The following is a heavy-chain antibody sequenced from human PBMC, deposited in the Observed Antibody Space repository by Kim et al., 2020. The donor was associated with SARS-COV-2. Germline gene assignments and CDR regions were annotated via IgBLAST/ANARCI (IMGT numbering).Heavy chain of an antibody. CDR3: AKSVIGGGYNYERGADY. D-gene: IGHD3-22*01. V-gene: IGHV3-23*01. CDR2: LSGSGHDT. J-gene: IGHJ4*02. Sequence: GGSLRLSCEASGFTFTNYAMSWVRQAPGKGLEWVSALSGSGHDTYYANSVKGRFTISSDNSKNTLHLQMNSLRADDTAIYYCAKSVIGGGYNYERGADYWDQGTVVTVAS. CDR1: GFTFTNYA.